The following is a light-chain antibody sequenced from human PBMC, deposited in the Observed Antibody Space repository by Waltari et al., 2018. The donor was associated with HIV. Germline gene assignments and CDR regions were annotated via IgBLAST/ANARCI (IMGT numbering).Light chain of an antibody. CDR2: GAS. V-gene: IGKV1-9*01. Sequence: DIRLTQSPSYLSASVGDRVIITCRARQAIRNYLAWYQQKPGRAPKLLVDGASTLQHDIPSRFLGGGSGAQFTLTINGLQPDDFGSYYCQQANTYPLSFGPGTRVDV. CDR3: QQANTYPLS. J-gene: IGKJ3*01. CDR1: QAIRNY.